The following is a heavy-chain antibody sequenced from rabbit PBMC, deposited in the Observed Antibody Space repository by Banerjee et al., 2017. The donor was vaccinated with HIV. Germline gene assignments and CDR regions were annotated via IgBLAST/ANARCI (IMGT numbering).Heavy chain of an antibody. D-gene: IGHD4-1*01. CDR3: ARDLAGVIGWNFGL. J-gene: IGHJ4*01. V-gene: IGHV1S45*01. CDR1: GFTISRDR. CDR2: INTSSGNT. Sequence: QQQLKESGGGLVTPGGTLTLTCTASGFTISRDRICWVRQAPGKGLEWIACINTSSGNTVYASWAKGRFTISKASSTTLTLQMTGLTVADTATYFCARDLAGVIGWNFGLWGPGTLVTVS.